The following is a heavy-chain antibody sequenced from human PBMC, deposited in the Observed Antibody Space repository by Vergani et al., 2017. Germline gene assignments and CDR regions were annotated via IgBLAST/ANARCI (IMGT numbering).Heavy chain of an antibody. V-gene: IGHV3-74*03. CDR2: IKSDGSIT. D-gene: IGHD3-9*01. CDR3: ARARCIETGYMSNWRDS. CDR1: GFSFNSYW. Sequence: DVHLAESGGGFFQPGGSLRLSCSASGFSFNSYWMHWVRQVPGKGLLWFSRIKSDGSITAYADSVKGRFTISRDTAQNSLYLQMNSLRVEDTGVYYCARARCIETGYMSNWRDSWGQGTLVTVSS. J-gene: IGHJ5*01.